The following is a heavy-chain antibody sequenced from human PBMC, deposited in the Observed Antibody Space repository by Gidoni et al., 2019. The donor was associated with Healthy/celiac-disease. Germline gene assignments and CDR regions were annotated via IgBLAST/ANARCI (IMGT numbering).Heavy chain of an antibody. CDR1: GFTFSSYA. Sequence: VSLRLSCAASGFTFSSYAMSWVRQAPGKVLEWVSAISGSGGSTYYADSVKGRFTISRDNSKNTLYLQMNSLRAEDTAVYYCAKGYEGVRFLEWSPPNYYYYYGMDVWGQGTTVTVSS. CDR3: AKGYEGVRFLEWSPPNYYYYYGMDV. D-gene: IGHD3-3*01. J-gene: IGHJ6*02. V-gene: IGHV3-23*01. CDR2: ISGSGGST.